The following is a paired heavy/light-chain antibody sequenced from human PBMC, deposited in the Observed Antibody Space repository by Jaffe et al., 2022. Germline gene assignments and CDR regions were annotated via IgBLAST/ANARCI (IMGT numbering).Heavy chain of an antibody. D-gene: IGHD4-4*01. J-gene: IGHJ4*02. CDR2: IRPSTGRP. CDR1: GYNFIPYS. CDR3: ARDRSYSAYDY. V-gene: IGHV7-4-1*02. Sequence: QVQLVQSGSELKKPGASVRVSCKASGYNFIPYSINWMRQAPGRGLEWLGYIRPSTGRPTYGRGFRGRFVFSLDTSVSTAYLQISSLEAGDTAVYFCARDRSYSAYDYWGQGTLVTVSS.
Light chain of an antibody. CDR3: TSYTNSDTVI. J-gene: IGLJ2*01. CDR1: SSDVGAYDY. V-gene: IGLV2-14*01. Sequence: QSALTQPASVSGSPGQSITISCTGTSSDVGAYDYVSWYQHHPGKAPKLMIYDVSNRPSGLSNRFSGSKSGNTASLTISGLQAEDEADYYCTSYTNSDTVIFGGGTKLTVL. CDR2: DVS.